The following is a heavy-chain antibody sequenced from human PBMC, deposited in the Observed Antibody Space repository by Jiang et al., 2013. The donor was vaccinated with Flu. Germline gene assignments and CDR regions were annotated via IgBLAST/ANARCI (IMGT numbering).Heavy chain of an antibody. D-gene: IGHD4-23*01. CDR3: ARATGNSVGRDFDY. J-gene: IGHJ4*02. Sequence: ISVDTSKNQFSLKLSSVTAADTAVYYCARATGNSVGRDFDYWGQGTLVTVSS. V-gene: IGHV4-59*01.